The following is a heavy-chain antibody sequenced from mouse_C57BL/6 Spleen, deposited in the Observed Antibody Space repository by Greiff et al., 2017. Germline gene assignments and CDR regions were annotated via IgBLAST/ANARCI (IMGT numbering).Heavy chain of an antibody. CDR3: ARGGLLRAMDY. D-gene: IGHD1-1*01. Sequence: EVMLVESGGGLVKPGGSLKLSCAASGFTFSDYGMHWVRQAPEKGLEWVAYISSGSSTIYYADTVKGRFTISRDNAKNTLFLQMTSLRSEDTAMYCCARGGLLRAMDYWGQGTSVTVSS. J-gene: IGHJ4*01. CDR1: GFTFSDYG. CDR2: ISSGSSTI. V-gene: IGHV5-17*01.